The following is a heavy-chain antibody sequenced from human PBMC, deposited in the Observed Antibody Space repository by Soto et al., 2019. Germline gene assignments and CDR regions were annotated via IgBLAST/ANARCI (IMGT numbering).Heavy chain of an antibody. CDR2: IYYSGST. D-gene: IGHD5-12*01. Sequence: SETLSLTCTVSGGSVSSGSYYWSWIRQPPGKGLEWIGYIYYSGSTNYNPSLKSRVTISVDTSKNQFSLKLSSVTAADTAVYYCARDTGPPERWLQSRLDSEGWFDPWGQGTLVTVSS. V-gene: IGHV4-61*01. CDR3: ARDTGPPERWLQSRLDSEGWFDP. CDR1: GGSVSSGSYY. J-gene: IGHJ5*02.